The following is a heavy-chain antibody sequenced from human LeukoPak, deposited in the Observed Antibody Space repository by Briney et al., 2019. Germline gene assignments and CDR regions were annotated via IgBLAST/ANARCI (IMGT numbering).Heavy chain of an antibody. V-gene: IGHV3-53*01. CDR2: IYSGGST. Sequence: GGSLRLSRAASGFTVSSNYMSWVRQAPGKGLEWVSVIYSGGSTYYADSVKGRFTISRDNSKNTLYLQMNSLRAGDTAVYYCARSRRQWLDFDYWGQGTLVTVSS. D-gene: IGHD6-19*01. J-gene: IGHJ4*02. CDR1: GFTVSSNY. CDR3: ARSRRQWLDFDY.